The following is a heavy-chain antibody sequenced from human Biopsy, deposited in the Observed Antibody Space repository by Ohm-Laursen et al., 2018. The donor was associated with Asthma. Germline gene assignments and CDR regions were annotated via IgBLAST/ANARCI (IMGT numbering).Heavy chain of an antibody. CDR2: LIPVLGTA. CDR1: GGTFSSHS. Sequence: SSVYVSCKASGGTFSSHSISWVRQAPGQGLEWMGGLIPVLGTADYAPMFEGRVTIPADESTSTAYLELTSLRFEDTAVYYCARGYSGAERIVYYYSGMEVWGQGTTVTVSS. CDR3: ARGYSGAERIVYYYSGMEV. D-gene: IGHD5-12*01. J-gene: IGHJ6*02. V-gene: IGHV1-69*01.